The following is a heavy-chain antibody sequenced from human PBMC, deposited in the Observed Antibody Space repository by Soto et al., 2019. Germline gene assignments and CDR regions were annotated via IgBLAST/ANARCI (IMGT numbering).Heavy chain of an antibody. CDR1: GFTFSDYY. CDR2: ISSSSSYT. J-gene: IGHJ6*02. D-gene: IGHD6-13*01. V-gene: IGHV3-11*06. CDR3: ASVQRQQQPKYYYGMDV. Sequence: PGGSLRLSCAASGFTFSDYYMSWIRQAPGKGLEWVSYISSSSSYTNYADSVKGRFTISRDNAKNSLYLQMNSLRAEDTAVYYCASVQRQQQPKYYYGMDVWGQGTTVTISS.